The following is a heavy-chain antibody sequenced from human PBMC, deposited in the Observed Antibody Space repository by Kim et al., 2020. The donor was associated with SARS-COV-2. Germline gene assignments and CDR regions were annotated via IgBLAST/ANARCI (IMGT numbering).Heavy chain of an antibody. D-gene: IGHD2-15*01. CDR2: INHSGST. J-gene: IGHJ4*02. CDR1: GGSFSGYY. V-gene: IGHV4-34*01. Sequence: SETLSLTCAVYGGSFSGYYWSWIRQPPGKGLEWIGEINHSGSTNYNPSLKSRVTISVDTSKNQFSLKLSSVTAADTAVYYCARGSGYCSGGSCHYFDYWGQGTLVTVSS. CDR3: ARGSGYCSGGSCHYFDY.